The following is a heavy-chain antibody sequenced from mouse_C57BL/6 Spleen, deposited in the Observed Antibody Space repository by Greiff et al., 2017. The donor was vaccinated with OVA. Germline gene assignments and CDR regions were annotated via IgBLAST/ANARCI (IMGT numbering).Heavy chain of an antibody. CDR1: GYAFSSSW. CDR3: ARGGDHFDY. J-gene: IGHJ2*01. V-gene: IGHV1-82*01. Sequence: VQLQQSGPELVKPGASVKISCKASGYAFSSSWMNWVKQRPGKGLEWIGRIYPGDGDTNYNGKFKGKATLTADKSSSTAYMQLSSLTSEDSAVYFCARGGDHFDYWGQGTTLTVSS. D-gene: IGHD3-3*01. CDR2: IYPGDGDT.